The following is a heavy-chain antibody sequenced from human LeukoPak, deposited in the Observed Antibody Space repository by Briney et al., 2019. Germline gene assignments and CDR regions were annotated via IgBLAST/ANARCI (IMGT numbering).Heavy chain of an antibody. D-gene: IGHD2-2*01. CDR2: IYYSGSA. J-gene: IGHJ3*02. Sequence: PSETLSLTCGVSGGSVSSISYFWGWIRQPPGKGLQWIGSIYYSGSAYYNPSLQSRVAISEDTSRNQFSLKLTSVTAADTAVYYCARRPSWPSTSAFGIWGRGTMVTVSP. CDR3: ARRPSWPSTSAFGI. V-gene: IGHV4-39*01. CDR1: GGSVSSISYF.